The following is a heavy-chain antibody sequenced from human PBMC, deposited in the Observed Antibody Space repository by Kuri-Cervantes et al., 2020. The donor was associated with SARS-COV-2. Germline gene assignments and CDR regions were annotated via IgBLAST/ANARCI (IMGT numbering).Heavy chain of an antibody. D-gene: IGHD6-19*01. V-gene: IGHV3-11*04. CDR1: GFTSSDYY. Sequence: GESLKISCAASGFTSSDYYITWIRQAPGKGLEWVSYISSSGTTIYYADSVQGRFIISGDNAESSVYLQMNSLRAEDTAVYYCARDLRLGNSLDYWGQGTLVTVSS. CDR2: ISSSGTTI. J-gene: IGHJ4*02. CDR3: ARDLRLGNSLDY.